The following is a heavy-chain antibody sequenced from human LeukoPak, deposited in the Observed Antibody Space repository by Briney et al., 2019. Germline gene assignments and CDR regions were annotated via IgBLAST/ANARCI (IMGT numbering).Heavy chain of an antibody. CDR1: GFTVSSNY. Sequence: GGSLRLSCAASGFTVSSNYMSWVRQAPGKGLEWVSVIYSGGSTYYADSVKGRFTISRHNSKNTLYLQMNSLRAEDTAVYYCARGSTETYYDILTGYYSPRYYYYYGMDVWGQGTTVTVSS. CDR3: ARGSTETYYDILTGYYSPRYYYYYGMDV. J-gene: IGHJ6*02. V-gene: IGHV3-53*04. CDR2: IYSGGST. D-gene: IGHD3-9*01.